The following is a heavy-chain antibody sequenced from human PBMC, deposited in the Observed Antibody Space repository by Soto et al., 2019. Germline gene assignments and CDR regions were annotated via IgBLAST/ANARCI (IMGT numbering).Heavy chain of an antibody. Sequence: QITLKESGPTLVKPTQTLTLTCTFSGFSLSTRGVGVGWIRQPPGKALEWLALIYWDGYKHYSPSLESRLTTTEDTSKNQVVLTMTNMDPVDTATYYCAHKGGGDRILVYWGQGTLVTVSS. CDR3: AHKGGGDRILVY. V-gene: IGHV2-5*02. J-gene: IGHJ4*02. CDR1: GFSLSTRGVG. CDR2: IYWDGYK. D-gene: IGHD3-16*01.